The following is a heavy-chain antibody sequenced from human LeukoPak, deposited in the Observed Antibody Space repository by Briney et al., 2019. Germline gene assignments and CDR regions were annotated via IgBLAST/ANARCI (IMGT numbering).Heavy chain of an antibody. CDR1: GYSFTSYR. V-gene: IGHV5-51*01. D-gene: IGHD2-2*01. CDR3: ARHGDCSSTSCSPRLDY. Sequence: GESLKISCKGSGYSFTSYRIGWVRQTPGKGLEWMGIIYPGDSDTRYSPSFQGQVTISADKSISTAYLQWSSLKASDTAMYYCARHGDCSSTSCSPRLDYWGQGTLVTVSS. J-gene: IGHJ4*02. CDR2: IYPGDSDT.